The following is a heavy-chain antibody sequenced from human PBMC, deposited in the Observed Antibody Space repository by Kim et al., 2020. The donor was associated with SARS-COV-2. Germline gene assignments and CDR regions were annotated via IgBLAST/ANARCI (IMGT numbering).Heavy chain of an antibody. D-gene: IGHD1-1*01. CDR1: GGSISSSNW. CDR2: IYHSGST. V-gene: IGHV4-4*02. J-gene: IGHJ3*02. CDR3: GFSGATGTTGLDTYDAFEI. Sequence: SETLSLTCAVSGGSISSSNWWSWVRQPPGKGLEWIGEIYHSGSTNYNPSLKSRVTISVDKSKNQFSLKLSSVTAADTAVYYCGFSGATGTTGLDTYDAFEIWGQGTMVTVSS.